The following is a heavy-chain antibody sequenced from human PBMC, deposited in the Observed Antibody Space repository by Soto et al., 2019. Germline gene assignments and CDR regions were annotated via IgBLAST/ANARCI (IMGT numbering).Heavy chain of an antibody. CDR2: MNPNSGNT. V-gene: IGHV1-8*01. CDR3: ARGMAKVVVVPAAINYYYYMDV. Sequence: GASVKVSCKASGYTFTSYDINWVRHATGQRLEWMGWMNPNSGNTGYAQKFQGRVTMTRNTSISTAYMELSSLRSEDTAVCYCARGMAKVVVVPAAINYYYYMDVWGKGTTVTVSS. CDR1: GYTFTSYD. J-gene: IGHJ6*03. D-gene: IGHD2-2*01.